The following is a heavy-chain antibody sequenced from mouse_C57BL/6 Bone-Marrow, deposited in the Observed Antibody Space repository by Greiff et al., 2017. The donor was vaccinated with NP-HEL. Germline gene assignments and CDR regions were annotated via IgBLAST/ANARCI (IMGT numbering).Heavy chain of an antibody. CDR1: GFTFSSYA. CDR3: ARGTSTVVADFDV. D-gene: IGHD1-1*01. V-gene: IGHV5-4*01. Sequence: EVQLVESGGGLVKPGGSLKLSCAASGFTFSSYAMSWVRQTPEKRLEWVSTISDGGSYTYYPDNVKGRFTLSRDNAKNNLYLQISHLKSEDTAVYYCARGTSTVVADFDVWGTGTTVTVSS. CDR2: ISDGGSYT. J-gene: IGHJ1*03.